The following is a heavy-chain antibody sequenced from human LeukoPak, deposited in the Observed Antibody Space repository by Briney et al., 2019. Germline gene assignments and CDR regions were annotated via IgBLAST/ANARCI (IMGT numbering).Heavy chain of an antibody. CDR3: AKTVAYPAGCYYGMDV. CDR2: ISGSGGST. J-gene: IGHJ6*02. D-gene: IGHD2-21*01. Sequence: GGSLRLSYAASGFTFSSYAMSWVRQAPGKGLEWVSAISGSGGSTYYADSVKGRFTISRDNSKNTLYLQMNSLRAEDTAVYYCAKTVAYPAGCYYGMDVWGQGTTVTVSS. V-gene: IGHV3-23*01. CDR1: GFTFSSYA.